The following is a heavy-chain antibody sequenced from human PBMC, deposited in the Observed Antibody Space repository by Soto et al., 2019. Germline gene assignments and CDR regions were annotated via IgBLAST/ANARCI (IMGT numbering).Heavy chain of an antibody. CDR2: IYYSGST. CDR3: ARAHCSGGSCYSLPSAFDI. Sequence: SETLSLTCTVSGGSISSYYWSWIRQPPGKGLEWIGYIYYSGSTNYNPSLKSRVTISVDTSKNQFSLKLSSVTAADTAVYYCARAHCSGGSCYSLPSAFDIWGQGTMVTVSS. D-gene: IGHD2-15*01. J-gene: IGHJ3*02. V-gene: IGHV4-59*01. CDR1: GGSISSYY.